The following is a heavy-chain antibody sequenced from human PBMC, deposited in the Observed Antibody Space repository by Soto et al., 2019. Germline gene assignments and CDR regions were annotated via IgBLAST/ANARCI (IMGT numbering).Heavy chain of an antibody. CDR3: ARVTTAVAGIYYYYYMDV. D-gene: IGHD6-19*01. V-gene: IGHV3-13*01. Sequence: GGSLRLSCAASGFTFSSYDMHWVRQATGKGLEWVSAIGTAGDTYYPGSVKGRFTISRENAKNSLYLQMNSLRAGDTAVYYCARVTTAVAGIYYYYYMDVWGKGTTVTVS. CDR1: GFTFSSYD. CDR2: IGTAGDT. J-gene: IGHJ6*03.